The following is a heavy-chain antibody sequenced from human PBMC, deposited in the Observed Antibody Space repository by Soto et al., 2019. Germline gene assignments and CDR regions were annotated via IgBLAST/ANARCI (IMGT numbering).Heavy chain of an antibody. CDR2: IYPGDSDT. D-gene: IGHD3-16*02. V-gene: IGHV5-51*01. Sequence: GESLKISCNGSGYSFTSYCIGLVLQMPGKGLEWMGIIYPGDSDTRYSPSFQGQVTISADKSISTAYLQWSSLKASDTAMYYCARPIVNYYYGMDVWGQGTTVTVSS. J-gene: IGHJ6*02. CDR1: GYSFTSYC. CDR3: ARPIVNYYYGMDV.